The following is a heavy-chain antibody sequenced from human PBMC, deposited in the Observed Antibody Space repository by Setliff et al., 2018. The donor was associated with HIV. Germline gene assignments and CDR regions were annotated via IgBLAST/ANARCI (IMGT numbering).Heavy chain of an antibody. V-gene: IGHV3-7*03. J-gene: IGHJ3*02. CDR1: GFTFSSYW. D-gene: IGHD6-13*01. CDR3: ARDLVWPYSSRWYDAFDI. Sequence: GGSLRLSCAASGFTFSSYWMSWVRQAPGKGLEWVANIKQDGSEKYYVDSVKGRFTISRDNAKNSLYLQMNSLRAEDTAVYYCARDLVWPYSSRWYDAFDIWGQGTMVTVSS. CDR2: IKQDGSEK.